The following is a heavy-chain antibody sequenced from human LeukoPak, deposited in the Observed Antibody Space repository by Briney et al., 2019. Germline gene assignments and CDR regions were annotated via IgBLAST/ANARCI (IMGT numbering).Heavy chain of an antibody. J-gene: IGHJ4*02. V-gene: IGHV1-69*06. Sequence: SVKVSCKASGGTFSSYAISWVRQAPGQGLEWMGGIIPIFGTANYAQKFQGRATITADKSTSTAYMELSSLRSEDTAVYYCAREVAYYFDYWGQGTLVTVSS. CDR1: GGTFSSYA. CDR2: IIPIFGTA. CDR3: AREVAYYFDY.